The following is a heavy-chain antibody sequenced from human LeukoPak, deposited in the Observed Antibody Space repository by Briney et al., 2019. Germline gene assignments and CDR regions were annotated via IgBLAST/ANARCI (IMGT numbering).Heavy chain of an antibody. CDR3: ARAQSSGYYYGRDAFDI. CDR2: IIPIFGTA. J-gene: IGHJ3*02. Sequence: ASVKVSCKASGGTFSSYAISWVRQAPGQGLEWMGGIIPIFGTANYAQKFQGRVTITADESTSTAYMELSSLRSEDTAVYYCARAQSSGYYYGRDAFDIWGQGTMVTVSS. CDR1: GGTFSSYA. V-gene: IGHV1-69*13. D-gene: IGHD3-22*01.